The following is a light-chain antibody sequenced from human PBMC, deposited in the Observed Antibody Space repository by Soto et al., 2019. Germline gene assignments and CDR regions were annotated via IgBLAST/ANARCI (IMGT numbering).Light chain of an antibody. CDR3: SSYTSSSTVL. CDR2: EVT. Sequence: QSALTQPASVSGSLGQSITISCXGTSXXIXGYNYVSWYQQHPGKDPKVVIFEVTKRPSGVSSRFSGSKSGNTASLTVSGLQAEDEGDYYCSSYTSSSTVLFGGGTKVTVL. V-gene: IGLV2-14*01. CDR1: SXXIXGYNY. J-gene: IGLJ2*01.